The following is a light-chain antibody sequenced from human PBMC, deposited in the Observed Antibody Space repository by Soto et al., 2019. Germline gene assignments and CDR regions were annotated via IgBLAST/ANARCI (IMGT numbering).Light chain of an antibody. V-gene: IGLV1-51*01. J-gene: IGLJ2*01. CDR1: SSNIGNNY. CDR3: GTWDSSLSAGV. Sequence: QSVLTQPPSVSAAPGQKVTISCSGSSSNIGNNYVSWYQQLPGTASKLLIYDNNKRPSGIPDRFSGSKSGTSATLGITGLQTGDEADYYCGTWDSSLSAGVFGGGTQVTVL. CDR2: DNN.